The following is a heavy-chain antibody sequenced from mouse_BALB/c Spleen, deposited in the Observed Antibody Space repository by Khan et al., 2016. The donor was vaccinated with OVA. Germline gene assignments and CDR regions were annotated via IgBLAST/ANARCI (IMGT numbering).Heavy chain of an antibody. CDR2: IYPGNGYT. CDR3: AAAYYRNYFDY. D-gene: IGHD2-14*01. Sequence: EVQLQQPGAELGRPGSSVKLSCKTSGFTFTSYGIKWVRQRPGQGLEWIGYIYPGNGYTVYNEKFQGKATLTSDPSSSTAYMQLTSLTSEDSAIYFCAAAYYRNYFDYWGQGTTLTVSS. J-gene: IGHJ2*01. CDR1: GFTFTSYG. V-gene: IGHV1S134*01.